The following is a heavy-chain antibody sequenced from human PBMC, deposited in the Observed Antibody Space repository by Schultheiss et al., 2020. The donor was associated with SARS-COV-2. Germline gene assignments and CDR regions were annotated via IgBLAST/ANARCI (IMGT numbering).Heavy chain of an antibody. CDR1: GFTFSSYS. Sequence: GGSLRLSCAASGFTFSSYSMNWVRQAPGKGLEWVSRINSDGSSTSYADSVKGRFTISRDNSKNTLYLQMNSLRAEDTAVYYCARALLYSSSWYFDYWGQGTLVTVSS. CDR3: ARALLYSSSWYFDY. CDR2: INSDGSST. J-gene: IGHJ4*02. V-gene: IGHV3-74*01. D-gene: IGHD6-13*01.